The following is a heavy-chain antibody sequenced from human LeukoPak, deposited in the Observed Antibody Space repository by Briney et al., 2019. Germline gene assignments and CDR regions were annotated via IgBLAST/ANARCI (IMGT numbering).Heavy chain of an antibody. CDR3: ARRTSGKHWYFDL. D-gene: IGHD1-14*01. CDR1: GYSISSGYY. V-gene: IGHV4-38-2*01. CDR2: IYHSGST. J-gene: IGHJ2*01. Sequence: PSETLSLTCAVSGYSISSGYYWGWIRQPPGQGLEWIGSIYHSGSTYYNPSLKSRVTISVDTSKNQFSLKLSSVTAADTAVYYCARRTSGKHWYFDLWGRGTLVTVSS.